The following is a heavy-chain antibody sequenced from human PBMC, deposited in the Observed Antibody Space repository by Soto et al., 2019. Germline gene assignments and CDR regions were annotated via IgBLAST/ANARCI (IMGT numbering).Heavy chain of an antibody. Sequence: GGSLRLSCVASGFTFSRHALAWVRQAPGKGLEWVSAISGSGASKYDADSVKGRFTISRDNSNNTLFLQMNSLRADDTAVYYCAKTPGVIVAATAFDHWGRAIPVTLS. CDR2: ISGSGASK. D-gene: IGHD3-22*01. J-gene: IGHJ4*02. V-gene: IGHV3-23*01. CDR3: AKTPGVIVAATAFDH. CDR1: GFTFSRHA.